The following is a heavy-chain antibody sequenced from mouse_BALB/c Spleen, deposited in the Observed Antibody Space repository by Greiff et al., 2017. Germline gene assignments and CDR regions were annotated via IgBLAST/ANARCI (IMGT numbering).Heavy chain of an antibody. J-gene: IGHJ3*01. CDR1: GYTFTSYW. V-gene: IGHV1-7*01. Sequence: VQLQQSGAELAKPGASVKMSCKASGYTFTSYWMHWVKQRPGQGLEWIGYINPSTGYTEYNQKFKDKATLTADKSSSTAYMQLSSLTSEDSAVYYCARAYYRYDWFAYWGQGTLVTVSA. D-gene: IGHD2-14*01. CDR2: INPSTGYT. CDR3: ARAYYRYDWFAY.